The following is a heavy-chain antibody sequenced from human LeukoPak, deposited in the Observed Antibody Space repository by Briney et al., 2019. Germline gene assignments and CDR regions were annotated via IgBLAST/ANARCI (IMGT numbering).Heavy chain of an antibody. J-gene: IGHJ3*02. Sequence: SQTLSLTCTVSGGSISSGGYYWSWIRQHPGKGLEWIGYIYYSGSTYYNPSLKSRVTISVDTSKNQFSLKLNSVTAADTAVYYCARHSDRGELLRAFDIWGQGTMVTVSS. CDR2: IYYSGST. V-gene: IGHV4-31*03. CDR1: GGSISSGGYY. CDR3: ARHSDRGELLRAFDI. D-gene: IGHD1-26*01.